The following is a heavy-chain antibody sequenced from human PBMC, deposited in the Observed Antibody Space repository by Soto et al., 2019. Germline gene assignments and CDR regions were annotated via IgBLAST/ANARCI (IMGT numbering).Heavy chain of an antibody. Sequence: ASVKVSCKASGYTFTSSGMSWVRQAPGQRLEWMGWINAGNGNTKYSQKFQGRVTITRDTSASTAYMELSSLRSEDTAVYYCARVLSSGFDYWGQGTLVTVSS. V-gene: IGHV1-3*01. J-gene: IGHJ4*02. CDR3: ARVLSSGFDY. CDR2: INAGNGNT. CDR1: GYTFTSSG. D-gene: IGHD6-19*01.